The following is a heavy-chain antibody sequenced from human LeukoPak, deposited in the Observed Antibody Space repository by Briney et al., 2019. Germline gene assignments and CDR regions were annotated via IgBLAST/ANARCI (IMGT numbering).Heavy chain of an antibody. CDR3: ARDSYYGSGSYPNEY. CDR2: TWYDGSNE. CDR1: GFTFRRYG. D-gene: IGHD3-10*01. V-gene: IGHV3-33*01. Sequence: GRSLRLSCGASGFTFRRYGKHWVRQAPGKGREWGAVTWYDGSNEYYADSVKGRFTIYRDNSKNTLYLQMNSLRAEDTAVYYCARDSYYGSGSYPNEYWGQGTLVTVAS. J-gene: IGHJ4*02.